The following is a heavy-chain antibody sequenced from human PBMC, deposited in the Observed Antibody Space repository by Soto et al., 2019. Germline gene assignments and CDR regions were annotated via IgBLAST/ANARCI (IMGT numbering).Heavy chain of an antibody. J-gene: IGHJ6*02. Sequence: QVTLKESGPVLVNPTETLTLTCTVSGFSLSNARMGVSWIRQPPGKALEWLAHIFSNDEKSYSTSLKSRLTISKDTSKSQVVLTMTNMDPVDTATYYCARGRELTPGRYYYGMDVWGQGTTVTVSS. CDR1: GFSLSNARMG. V-gene: IGHV2-26*01. CDR2: IFSNDEK. CDR3: ARGRELTPGRYYYGMDV. D-gene: IGHD1-26*01.